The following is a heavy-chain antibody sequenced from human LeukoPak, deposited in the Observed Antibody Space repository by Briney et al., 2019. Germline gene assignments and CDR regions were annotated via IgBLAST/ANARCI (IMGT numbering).Heavy chain of an antibody. CDR1: GYTFTSYG. Sequence: ASVKVSCKASGYTFTSYGISWVRQAPGQGREWVGWISAYKGNTNYAQKLQGRVTMTTDTSTSTACMELRSLRSDDTAVYYCARDRDYGDYWGQGTLVTVSS. CDR3: ARDRDYGDY. CDR2: ISAYKGNT. J-gene: IGHJ4*02. V-gene: IGHV1-18*01.